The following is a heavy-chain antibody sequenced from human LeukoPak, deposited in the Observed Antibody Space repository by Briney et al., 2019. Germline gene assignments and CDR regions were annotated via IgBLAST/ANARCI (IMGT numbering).Heavy chain of an antibody. CDR2: ISASGAGT. V-gene: IGHV3-23*01. CDR1: GFTFSDYA. J-gene: IGHJ4*02. Sequence: PGGSLRFSCVASGFTFSDYAMNWVRQAPGKGPEWVSGISASGAGTYYADSVKGRFTISRDNSKNTVDLQLNSLRDGDTALYYCAKDSPLSQGRHPYYFDYWGLGTLVTVSS. CDR3: AKDSPLSQGRHPYYFDY. D-gene: IGHD3-16*02.